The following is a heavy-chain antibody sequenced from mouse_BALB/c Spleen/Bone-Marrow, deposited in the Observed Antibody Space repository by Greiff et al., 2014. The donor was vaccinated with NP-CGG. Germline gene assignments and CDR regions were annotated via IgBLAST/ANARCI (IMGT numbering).Heavy chain of an antibody. CDR3: ARDGDYKYAWFAY. CDR1: GFTFSDYY. J-gene: IGHJ3*01. Sequence: EVQLVESGGDLVKPGGSLKLSCAASGFTFSDYYMYWVRQTPEKRLEWVATISDGGSYTYYPDSVKGRFTISRDNAKNNLYLHMSRLKSEDTAMYYCARDGDYKYAWFAYWGQGTLVTVSA. V-gene: IGHV5-4*02. CDR2: ISDGGSYT. D-gene: IGHD2-14*01.